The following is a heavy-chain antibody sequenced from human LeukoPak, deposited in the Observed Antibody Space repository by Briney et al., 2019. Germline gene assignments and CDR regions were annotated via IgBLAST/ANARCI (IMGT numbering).Heavy chain of an antibody. CDR3: AKGARRGGSGSSYFDY. D-gene: IGHD1-26*01. CDR1: GFSFSGHW. J-gene: IGHJ4*02. Sequence: GGSLRLSCTASGFSFSGHWMHWARQLPGKGLVWVSRISPTGSTTSYADSVKGRFTVSRDNAKNTLYLQVNNLRAEDTAVYYCAKGARRGGSGSSYFDYWGQGTLVTVSS. CDR2: ISPTGSTT. V-gene: IGHV3-74*01.